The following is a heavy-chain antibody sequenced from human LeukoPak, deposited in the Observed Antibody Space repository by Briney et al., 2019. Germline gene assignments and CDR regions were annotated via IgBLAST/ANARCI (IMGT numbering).Heavy chain of an antibody. CDR3: AKDSSGWRRTVDY. J-gene: IGHJ4*02. CDR1: GCTFSSYG. Sequence: GRSRRLSCAASGCTFSSYGMHWVGKESGTGLEWVAFIRYDGSNKYYADSVKGRFTISRDNSKNTLYLQMNSLRAEDTAVYYCAKDSSGWRRTVDYWGQGTLVTVSS. CDR2: IRYDGSNK. V-gene: IGHV3-30*02. D-gene: IGHD6-19*01.